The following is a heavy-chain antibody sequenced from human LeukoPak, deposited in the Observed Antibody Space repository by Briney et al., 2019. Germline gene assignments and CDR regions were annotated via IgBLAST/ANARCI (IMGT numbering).Heavy chain of an antibody. CDR2: ISAYNGNT. CDR3: ARGKSIVGASLN. V-gene: IGHV1-18*01. D-gene: IGHD1-26*01. Sequence: ASVKVSCKASGYTFTSYGISWVRQAPGQGLEWMGWISAYNGNTNYAQKLQGRVTMTTDTSTSTAYMELSSLRSEDTAVYYCARGKSIVGASLNWGQGTLVTVSS. J-gene: IGHJ4*02. CDR1: GYTFTSYG.